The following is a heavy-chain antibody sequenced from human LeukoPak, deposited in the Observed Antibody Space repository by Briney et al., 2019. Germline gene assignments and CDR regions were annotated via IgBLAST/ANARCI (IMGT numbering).Heavy chain of an antibody. J-gene: IGHJ5*02. CDR3: ARVVDYYDSSGYYNWFDP. V-gene: IGHV4-59*11. Sequence: PSETLSLTCTVSGGSISSHYWSWIRQPPGKGLEWIGYIYYSGSTNYNPSLKSRVTISVDTSKNQFSLKLSSVTAADTAVYYCARVVDYYDSSGYYNWFDPWGQGTLVTVSS. D-gene: IGHD3-22*01. CDR1: GGSISSHY. CDR2: IYYSGST.